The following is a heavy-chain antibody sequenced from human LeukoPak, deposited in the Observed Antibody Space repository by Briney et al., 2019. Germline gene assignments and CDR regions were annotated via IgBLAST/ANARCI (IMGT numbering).Heavy chain of an antibody. CDR3: ARARDSSGYYYSWFDY. Sequence: PETLSLTCAVYGGSFSGYYWSWIRQPPGKGLEWIGEINHSGSTNYNPSLKSRVTISVDTSKNQFSLKLSSVTAADTAVYYCARARDSSGYYYSWFDYWGQGTLVTVSS. D-gene: IGHD3-22*01. J-gene: IGHJ4*02. V-gene: IGHV4-34*01. CDR2: INHSGST. CDR1: GGSFSGYY.